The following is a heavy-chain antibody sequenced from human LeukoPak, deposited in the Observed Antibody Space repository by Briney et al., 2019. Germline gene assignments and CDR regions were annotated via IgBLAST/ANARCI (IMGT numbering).Heavy chain of an antibody. CDR2: IGGRAGST. V-gene: IGHV3-23*01. D-gene: IGHD2-15*01. CDR3: ARDYPYCSGGSCFNYYYYGMDV. J-gene: IGHJ6*02. Sequence: GGSLRLSCAASGFTFTSFAMTWVRQAPGKGLEWVSTIGGRAGSTDYADSVKGRFTISRDNAKNSLYLQMNSLRAEDTAVYYCARDYPYCSGGSCFNYYYYGMDVWGQGTTVTVSS. CDR1: GFTFTSFA.